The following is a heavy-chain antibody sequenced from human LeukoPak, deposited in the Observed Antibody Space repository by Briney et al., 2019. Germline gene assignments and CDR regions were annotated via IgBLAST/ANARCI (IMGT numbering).Heavy chain of an antibody. CDR2: IYPGDSDS. J-gene: IGHJ4*02. D-gene: IGHD6-19*01. Sequence: GESLKISCKGSGYTFTNYWIAWVRQMPGKGLEWMGMIYPGDSDSRYSPSFQGQVTFSADKSISTAYLQWSSLKASDNAMYYCVRESGYSSGWYPYWGQGTLVTVSS. V-gene: IGHV5-51*01. CDR3: VRESGYSSGWYPY. CDR1: GYTFTNYW.